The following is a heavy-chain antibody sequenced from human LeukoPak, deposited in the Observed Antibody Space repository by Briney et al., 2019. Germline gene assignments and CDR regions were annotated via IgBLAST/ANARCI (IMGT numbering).Heavy chain of an antibody. J-gene: IGHJ4*02. V-gene: IGHV1-2*02. CDR1: GYTFAGYY. CDR3: ASAESHDYGET. Sequence: ASVKVSCKASGYTFAGYYLHWVRQAPGQGLEWMGWIKPNSGGTQYAQKFQGRVTMARDTSISTAYVELSRLQSDDTAVYYCASAESHDYGETWGQGTLVTVSS. D-gene: IGHD4-17*01. CDR2: IKPNSGGT.